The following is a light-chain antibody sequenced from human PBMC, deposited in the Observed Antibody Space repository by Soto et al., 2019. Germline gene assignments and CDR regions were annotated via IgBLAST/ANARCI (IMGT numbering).Light chain of an antibody. J-gene: IGKJ1*01. V-gene: IGKV3-20*01. CDR1: QSIASNH. CDR3: QQYGSSPWT. CDR2: GAS. Sequence: EIVLTQSPGTLSLSPGERATLPCRASQSIASNHLAWYQQKPGQAPRLLTYGASSRATGIPDRLSGSGSGTDFTLTFSRLEPGDFAVYYCQQYGSSPWTFGQGTKVEIK.